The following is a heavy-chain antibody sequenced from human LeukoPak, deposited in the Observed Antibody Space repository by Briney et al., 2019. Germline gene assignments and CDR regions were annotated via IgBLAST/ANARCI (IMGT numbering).Heavy chain of an antibody. Sequence: AGGSLRLSCAASGFTFSSYSMNWVRQAPGKGLEWVSSISSSSSYIYYADSVKGRFTISRDNAKNSLYLQMNSLRAEQTAVYYCARDAAVEGFAPWGQGTLVTVYS. CDR3: ARDAAVEGFAP. CDR1: GFTFSSYS. V-gene: IGHV3-21*01. CDR2: ISSSSSYI. D-gene: IGHD6-19*01. J-gene: IGHJ5*02.